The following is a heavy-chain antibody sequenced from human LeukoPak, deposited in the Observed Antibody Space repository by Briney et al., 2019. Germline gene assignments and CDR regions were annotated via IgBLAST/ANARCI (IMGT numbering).Heavy chain of an antibody. CDR1: GFTFRRYA. D-gene: IGHD2-21*01. CDR3: AKQGCGGGACNFDK. CDR2: VSGSGART. V-gene: IGHV3-23*01. J-gene: IGHJ4*02. Sequence: PGGSLRLSCAASGFTFRRYAMRWVRQAPGKGVEWVSVVSGSGARTFYADSVKGRFTISRENSKNTLYLQVNSLRAEDTALYLCAKQGCGGGACNFDKWGQGALVTVSS.